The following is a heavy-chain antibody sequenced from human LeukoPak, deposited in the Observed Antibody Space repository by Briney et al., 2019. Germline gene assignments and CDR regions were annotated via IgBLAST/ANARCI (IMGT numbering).Heavy chain of an antibody. D-gene: IGHD3-9*01. CDR2: INPNSGGT. CDR3: ARGGLILRYFVDYYYYYMDV. Sequence: ASVKVSCKASGYIFIGYCMRWVRQAPGKGLEWMGRINPNSGGTKYAQKFQGGVTMTRDTSISTAYMELSRLRSDDTAVYYCARGGLILRYFVDYYYYYMDVWGKGTTATVSS. CDR1: GYIFIGYC. J-gene: IGHJ6*03. V-gene: IGHV1-2*06.